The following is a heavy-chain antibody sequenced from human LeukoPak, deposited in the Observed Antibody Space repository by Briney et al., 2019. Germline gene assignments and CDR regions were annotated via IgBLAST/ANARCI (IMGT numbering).Heavy chain of an antibody. CDR2: ISSSGSTI. J-gene: IGHJ4*02. CDR1: GFTFSDYY. Sequence: GGSLRLSCAASGFTFSDYYMSWIRQAPGKGLEWVSYISSSGSTIYYADSVKGRFTISRDNAKNSLYLQMNSLRAEDTAVYYCARDMPQGRDFWSDYSVGLFDYWGQGTLVTVSS. CDR3: ARDMPQGRDFWSDYSVGLFDY. D-gene: IGHD3-3*01. V-gene: IGHV3-11*01.